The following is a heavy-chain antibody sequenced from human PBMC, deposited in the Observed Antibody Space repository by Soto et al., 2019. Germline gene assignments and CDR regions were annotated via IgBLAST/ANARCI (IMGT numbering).Heavy chain of an antibody. Sequence: QVQLVQSGAEMKKPGASVKVSCESSGYTFTAYYIHWVRQAPGHGLEWMGWTNPNGGGTKYAQKFQGRVTMTRDTSINTAYMELTRLTSDDTAVYYCARAVHTLIQGVRFRVDQWGQGTLVSVSS. D-gene: IGHD3-10*01. J-gene: IGHJ4*02. CDR3: ARAVHTLIQGVRFRVDQ. CDR2: TNPNGGGT. CDR1: GYTFTAYY. V-gene: IGHV1-2*02.